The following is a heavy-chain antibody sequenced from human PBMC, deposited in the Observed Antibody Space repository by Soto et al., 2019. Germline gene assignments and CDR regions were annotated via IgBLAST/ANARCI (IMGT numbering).Heavy chain of an antibody. CDR1: GGSFSGYY. CDR2: INHSGST. Sequence: PSETLSLTCAVYGGSFSGYYWSWIRQPPGKGLEWIGEINHSGSTNYNPSLKSRVTISVDTSKNQFSLKLSSVTAADTAVYYCARYRRRISYGMGVWGQGTTVTVSS. J-gene: IGHJ6*02. D-gene: IGHD2-15*01. CDR3: ARYRRRISYGMGV. V-gene: IGHV4-34*01.